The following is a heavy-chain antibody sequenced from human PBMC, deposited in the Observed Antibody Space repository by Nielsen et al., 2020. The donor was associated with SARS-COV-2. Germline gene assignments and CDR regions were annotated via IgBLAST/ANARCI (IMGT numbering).Heavy chain of an antibody. J-gene: IGHJ4*02. CDR3: AKDLGPDAGYTVFNDYFDN. CDR1: GFTFSFYD. D-gene: IGHD5/OR15-5a*01. CDR2: MRADGATE. V-gene: IGHV3-33*06. Sequence: GESLKISCAASGFTFSFYDIHWVRQAPGEGLEWVAVMRADGATEHYAESVKGRFTVSRDASKNTVYLQMNSLRATDSAVYYCAKDLGPDAGYTVFNDYFDNWGQGTLVTVSS.